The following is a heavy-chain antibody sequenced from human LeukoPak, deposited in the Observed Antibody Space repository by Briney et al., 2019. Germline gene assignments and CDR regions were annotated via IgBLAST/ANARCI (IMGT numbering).Heavy chain of an antibody. CDR2: IGGSAET. CDR1: GFSFGVHA. J-gene: IGHJ4*02. V-gene: IGHV3-23*01. CDR3: AKDWTSGNGVYDCLDF. D-gene: IGHD3-16*01. Sequence: GGSLRLSCAASGFSFGVHAMTWVRQAPGKGPEWVATIGGSAETFYADSVKGRFTISRDNSRNTLYLQMNSLRAEDSALYYCAKDWTSGNGVYDCLDFWGQGTQVTVSS.